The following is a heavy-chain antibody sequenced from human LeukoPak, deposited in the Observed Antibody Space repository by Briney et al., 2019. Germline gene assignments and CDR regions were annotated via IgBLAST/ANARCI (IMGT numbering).Heavy chain of an antibody. J-gene: IGHJ6*02. Sequence: SETLSLTCTVSGGSISGYYWSWIRQPPGKGLEWIAYIYYNGISNYNPSLKSRVIISVDSSKNQFSLKLTSVTAADTAVYYCARDYRLVGAWETYYYGMDVWGQGTTVTVS. CDR1: GGSISGYY. V-gene: IGHV4-59*01. D-gene: IGHD1-26*01. CDR2: IYYNGIS. CDR3: ARDYRLVGAWETYYYGMDV.